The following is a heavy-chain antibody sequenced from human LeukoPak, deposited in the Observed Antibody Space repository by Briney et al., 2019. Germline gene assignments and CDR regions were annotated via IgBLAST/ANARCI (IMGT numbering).Heavy chain of an antibody. CDR1: GFTFSSHA. CDR2: ISSSSTYI. J-gene: IGHJ4*02. V-gene: IGHV3-21*01. D-gene: IGHD4/OR15-4a*01. Sequence: GGSLRLSCAASGFTFSSHAMHWVRQAPGKGREWVSSISSSSTYIFYADSVKGRFTISRDNAKNSLYLQMNSLGAEDTAVYYCARDGLSMVAAYYFDYWGQGTLVTVSS. CDR3: ARDGLSMVAAYYFDY.